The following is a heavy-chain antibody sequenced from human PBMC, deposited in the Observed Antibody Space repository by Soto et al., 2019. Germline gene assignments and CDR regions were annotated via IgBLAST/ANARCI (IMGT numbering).Heavy chain of an antibody. CDR3: VRDEEWLVGNS. V-gene: IGHV3-74*01. CDR2: INHDGRDT. CDR1: GFTFSTYR. J-gene: IGHJ4*02. Sequence: EVQLVESGGGSVQPGDSLRLSCAASGFTFSTYRMHWVRQVPGKGLVWISRINHDGRDTNYADFVKGRFTMSRDNARNTVYLQMNSLRVEDTAVYYCVRDEEWLVGNSWGQGTLVTVSS. D-gene: IGHD6-19*01.